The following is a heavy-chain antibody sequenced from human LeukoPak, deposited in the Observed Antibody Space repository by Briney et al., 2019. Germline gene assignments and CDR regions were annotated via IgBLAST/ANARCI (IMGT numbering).Heavy chain of an antibody. Sequence: PSETLSLTCTVSGGSISSYYWSWIRQPPGKGLEWIGYIYYSGSTNYNPSLKSRVTISVDTSKNQFSLKLSSVTAADTAVYYCARDLIPPDTLTPLADAFDIWGQGTMVTVSS. D-gene: IGHD3-16*01. CDR2: IYYSGST. CDR1: GGSISSYY. V-gene: IGHV4-59*12. CDR3: ARDLIPPDTLTPLADAFDI. J-gene: IGHJ3*02.